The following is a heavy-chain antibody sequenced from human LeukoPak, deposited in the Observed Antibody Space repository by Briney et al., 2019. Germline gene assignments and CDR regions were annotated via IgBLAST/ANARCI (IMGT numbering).Heavy chain of an antibody. J-gene: IGHJ4*02. D-gene: IGHD2-15*01. CDR1: GGTFSSYA. CDR2: IIPILGIA. Sequence: SVTVSCKASGGTFSSYAISWVRQAPGQGLEWMGRIIPILGIANYAQKFQGRVTITADKSTSTAYMELSSLSSEDTAVYYCARVESGGSCYDYWGQGTLVTVSS. V-gene: IGHV1-69*04. CDR3: ARVESGGSCYDY.